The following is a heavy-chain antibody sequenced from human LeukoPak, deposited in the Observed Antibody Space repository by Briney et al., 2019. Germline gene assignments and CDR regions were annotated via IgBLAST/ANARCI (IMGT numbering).Heavy chain of an antibody. D-gene: IGHD2-21*02. CDR2: FDPEDGET. V-gene: IGHV1-24*01. CDR1: GYTLTELS. CDR3: ATGIEVVLTDFDY. Sequence: ASVSLSSKVSGYTLTELSVHWVRQAPGKGLEWMGGFDPEDGETIYAQKFQGRVTMTEETSTDTAYMELSSLRSEDTAVYYCATGIEVVLTDFDYWGESTRDPVSS. J-gene: IGHJ4*02.